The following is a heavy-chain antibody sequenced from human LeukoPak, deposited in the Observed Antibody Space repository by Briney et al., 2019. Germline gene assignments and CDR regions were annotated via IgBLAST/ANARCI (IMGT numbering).Heavy chain of an antibody. CDR1: GGTFSSYA. D-gene: IGHD3-10*01. J-gene: IGHJ3*02. Sequence: SVKVSCKASGGTFSSYAISWVRQAPGQGLEWMGGIIPIFGTANYAQKFQGRVTITADKSTTSTAYMELSSLRSEDTAVYYCARLLWFGESGFDAFDMWGQGTLVTVSS. CDR2: IIPIFGTA. V-gene: IGHV1-69*06. CDR3: ARLLWFGESGFDAFDM.